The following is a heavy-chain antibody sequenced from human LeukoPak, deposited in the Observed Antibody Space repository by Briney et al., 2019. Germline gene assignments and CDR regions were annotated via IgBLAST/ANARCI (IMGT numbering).Heavy chain of an antibody. J-gene: IGHJ4*02. CDR3: ARDRSGSYYEPFDC. CDR2: IVASSGST. D-gene: IGHD3-10*01. CDR1: GFSISNSA. Sequence: GGSLRLSCAASGFSISNSAMSWVRQAPGKGLEWVSLIVASSGSTFYADSVKGRFTISRDSSKNTLYLQMNSLRAEDTAVYYCARDRSGSYYEPFDCWGQGTLVTVSS. V-gene: IGHV3-23*01.